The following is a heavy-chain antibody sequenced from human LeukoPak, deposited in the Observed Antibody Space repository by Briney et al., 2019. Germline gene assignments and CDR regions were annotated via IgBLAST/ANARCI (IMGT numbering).Heavy chain of an antibody. D-gene: IGHD3-22*01. J-gene: IGHJ3*02. Sequence: ASVKVSCKASGYTFTNYGIRWVRQAPGQGLEWMGSISAHNGETSYAQSLQGGVIMTTDMSTSVAYMEIRRLRYDDTALYYCARGTNYYDTSGYLDSFDIWGEGTMVTVSS. CDR2: ISAHNGET. V-gene: IGHV1-18*01. CDR3: ARGTNYYDTSGYLDSFDI. CDR1: GYTFTNYG.